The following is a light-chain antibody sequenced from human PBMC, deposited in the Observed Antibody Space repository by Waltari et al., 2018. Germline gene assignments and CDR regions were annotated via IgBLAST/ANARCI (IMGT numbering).Light chain of an antibody. Sequence: QSALTQPPSASGSPGQTVIISCTGTSSDIGAYKYVSWYQQIPGRAPALIFYEVDRRPPGVPDRFSGSKSGNTASLTVSGLQTEDEGDYYCSSYAGSNKLIFGGVTKLTVL. CDR2: EVD. J-gene: IGLJ2*01. CDR3: SSYAGSNKLI. CDR1: SSDIGAYKY. V-gene: IGLV2-8*01.